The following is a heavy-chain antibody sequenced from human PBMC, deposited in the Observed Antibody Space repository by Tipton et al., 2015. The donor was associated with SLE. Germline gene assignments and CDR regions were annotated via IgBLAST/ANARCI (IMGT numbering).Heavy chain of an antibody. CDR3: ARGLYDILTGYYFDY. J-gene: IGHJ4*02. Sequence: TLSLTCAVYGGSFSGYYWSWIRQPPGKGLEWIGEINHSGSTNYNPPLKSRVTISVDTSKNQFSLKLSSVTAADTAVYYCARGLYDILTGYYFDYWGQGTLVTVSS. CDR2: INHSGST. CDR1: GGSFSGYY. D-gene: IGHD3-9*01. V-gene: IGHV4-34*01.